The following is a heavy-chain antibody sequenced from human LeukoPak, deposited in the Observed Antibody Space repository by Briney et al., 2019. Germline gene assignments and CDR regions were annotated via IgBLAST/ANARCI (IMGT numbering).Heavy chain of an antibody. D-gene: IGHD2-15*01. Sequence: GGSLRLSCAACGFTFNRYSMSWVRQAPGKGLEGISYISSNTNTKYYADSVKGRFTIYRDNAKNSLYLQMNSLRAEDTAVYYCATPKAVSDAFGIWGQGTMVTVSS. CDR3: ATPKAVSDAFGI. V-gene: IGHV3-48*01. CDR2: ISSNTNTK. CDR1: GFTFNRYS. J-gene: IGHJ3*02.